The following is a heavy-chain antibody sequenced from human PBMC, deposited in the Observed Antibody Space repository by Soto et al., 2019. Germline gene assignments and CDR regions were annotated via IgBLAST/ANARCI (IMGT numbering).Heavy chain of an antibody. V-gene: IGHV3-30-3*01. CDR2: ISYDGSNK. J-gene: IGHJ3*02. CDR1: GFTFSSYA. CDR3: ARDAFDI. Sequence: QVQLVESGGGVVQPGRSLRLSYAASGFTFSSYAMHWVRQAPGKGLEWVAVISYDGSNKYYADSVKGRFTISRDNSKNTLYLQMNSLRAEDTAVYYCARDAFDIWGQGTMVTVSS.